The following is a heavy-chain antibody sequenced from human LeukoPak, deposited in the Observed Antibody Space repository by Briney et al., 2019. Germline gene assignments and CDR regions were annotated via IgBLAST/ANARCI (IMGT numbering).Heavy chain of an antibody. Sequence: SQTLSLTCAISGDSVSSNSAAWNWIRQSPSRGLEWLGRTYYRSKWYNDYAVSVKSRITINPDTSKSQFSLQLNSVTPEDTAVYYCARALGYCSSTSCYEDPNYYYYGMDVWGQGTTVTVSS. D-gene: IGHD2-2*01. CDR1: GDSVSSNSAA. CDR2: TYYRSKWYN. CDR3: ARALGYCSSTSCYEDPNYYYYGMDV. J-gene: IGHJ6*02. V-gene: IGHV6-1*01.